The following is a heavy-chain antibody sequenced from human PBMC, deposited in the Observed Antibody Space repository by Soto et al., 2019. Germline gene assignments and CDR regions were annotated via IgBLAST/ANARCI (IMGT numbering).Heavy chain of an antibody. CDR2: IKQDGSEK. Sequence: EVQLVESGGGLVQPGGSLRLSCAASGFTFSSYWMSWVRQAPGKGLEWVANIKQDGSEKYYVDSVKGRFTISRDNAKNSLYLQMNSLRAEDTAVYYCARDHRYSSSWYQSEYPDYYYYYGMDVWGQGTTVTVSS. CDR1: GFTFSSYW. V-gene: IGHV3-7*01. CDR3: ARDHRYSSSWYQSEYPDYYYYYGMDV. D-gene: IGHD6-13*01. J-gene: IGHJ6*02.